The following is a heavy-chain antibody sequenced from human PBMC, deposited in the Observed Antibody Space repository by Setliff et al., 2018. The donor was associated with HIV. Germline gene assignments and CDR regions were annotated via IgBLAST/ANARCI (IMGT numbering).Heavy chain of an antibody. D-gene: IGHD2-2*01. V-gene: IGHV4-59*11. CDR1: GGSISSHY. CDR2: IYYNGIT. J-gene: IGHJ1*01. Sequence: SETLSLTCTVSGGSISSHYWSWIRQPPGKGLEWIGSIYYNGITNYNPSLKSRVTVSVDTSKNQFSLKLSSVTAADTAVYYCARAGYYGSTSYWEYFQHWG. CDR3: ARAGYYGSTSYWEYFQH.